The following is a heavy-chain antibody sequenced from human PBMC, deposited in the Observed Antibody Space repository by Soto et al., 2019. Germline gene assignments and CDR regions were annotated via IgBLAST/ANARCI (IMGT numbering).Heavy chain of an antibody. D-gene: IGHD3-3*01. CDR1: GYNFDTYW. V-gene: IGHV5-51*01. Sequence: GESLKISCKGSGYNFDTYWIGWVRQMPGKGLEWMGIFYPGDSQIKYSPSFQGQTSISVDKSISTAYLQWSSLKASDTAMYYCARSKYSTNWSHGIDVWGQGTTVTAP. CDR2: FYPGDSQI. CDR3: ARSKYSTNWSHGIDV. J-gene: IGHJ6*02.